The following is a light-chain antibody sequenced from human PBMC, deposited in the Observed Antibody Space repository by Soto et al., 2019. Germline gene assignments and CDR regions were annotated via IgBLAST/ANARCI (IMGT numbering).Light chain of an antibody. CDR1: SSDVGGYNY. CDR3: SSCTGISTCV. J-gene: IGLJ1*01. V-gene: IGLV2-14*03. Sequence: HSALTRPAYVSGSPGQSITISCTGTSSDVGGYNYVSWYQHHPGKAPKLMIYDVSNRPSGVSNRFSGSKSGNTASLTISWFQDEDEPDYYCSSCTGISTCVFGTGSKVTGL. CDR2: DVS.